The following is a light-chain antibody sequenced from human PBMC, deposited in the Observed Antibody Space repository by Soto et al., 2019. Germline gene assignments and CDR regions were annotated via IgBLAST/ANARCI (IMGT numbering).Light chain of an antibody. CDR3: QQYNSWPPYT. CDR1: ESVSSN. CDR2: DAS. Sequence: EIVMTQSPDTLSVSPGERATVSCRASESVSSNLAWYQQKAGQAPRLLIYDASTRATGIPARFSGSGSGTELTLTISTLQSEDVAIYYCQQYNSWPPYTFGQGTKVDIK. V-gene: IGKV3-15*01. J-gene: IGKJ2*01.